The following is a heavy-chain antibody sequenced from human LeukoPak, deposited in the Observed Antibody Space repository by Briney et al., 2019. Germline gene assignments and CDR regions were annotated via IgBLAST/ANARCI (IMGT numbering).Heavy chain of an antibody. J-gene: IGHJ4*02. CDR1: GFTFDDYA. D-gene: IGHD3-3*01. CDR2: ISWNSGSI. CDR3: AKGNYDFWSGPVY. V-gene: IGHV3-9*01. Sequence: GRSLRLSCAASGFTFDDYAMHWVRQAPGKGLECVSGISWNSGSIGYADSVKGRFTISRDNAKNSLYLQMNSLRAEDTALYYCAKGNYDFWSGPVYWGQGTLVTVSS.